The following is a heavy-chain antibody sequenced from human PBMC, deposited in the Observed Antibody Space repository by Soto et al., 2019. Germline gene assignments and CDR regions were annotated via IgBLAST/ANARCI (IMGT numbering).Heavy chain of an antibody. J-gene: IGHJ4*02. Sequence: GGSLRLSCAASGFTFSSYAMHWVRQAPGKGLEYVSAISSNGGSTYYANSVKGRFTISRDNSKNTLYLQMGSLRAEDMAVYYCSFRGYDSYYWGQGTPVTVSS. CDR1: GFTFSSYA. V-gene: IGHV3-64*01. CDR2: ISSNGGST. CDR3: SFRGYDSYY. D-gene: IGHD5-12*01.